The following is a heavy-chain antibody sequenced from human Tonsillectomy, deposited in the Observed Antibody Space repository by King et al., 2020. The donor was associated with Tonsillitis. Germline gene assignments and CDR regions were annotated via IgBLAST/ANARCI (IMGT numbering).Heavy chain of an antibody. CDR1: GFTFSTYP. J-gene: IGHJ4*02. CDR2: ISSDGSNK. Sequence: VQLVESGGGVVQPGGSLRLSCAASGFTFSTYPIHWVRQSPGKGLEWVALISSDGSNKYYADSVKGRFTISRDNSKNTLYLQMNSLRGEDTAVYYCAREKGFWGQGTLVTVSS. V-gene: IGHV3-30*04. D-gene: IGHD2-15*01. CDR3: AREKGF.